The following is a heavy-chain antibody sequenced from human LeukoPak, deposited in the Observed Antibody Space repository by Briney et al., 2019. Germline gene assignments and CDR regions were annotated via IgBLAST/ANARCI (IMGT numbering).Heavy chain of an antibody. CDR2: IKTDGSST. CDR3: ARASPERYGDLDI. Sequence: PGGSLRLSCAASGFSFSSYWMHWVRQAPGKGLVWVSRIKTDGSSTSYAESVKGPFTISRDNATNTLYLQMNSLRAEDTAVYYCARASPERYGDLDIWGQGTVVTVSS. J-gene: IGHJ3*02. V-gene: IGHV3-74*01. CDR1: GFSFSSYW. D-gene: IGHD4-17*01.